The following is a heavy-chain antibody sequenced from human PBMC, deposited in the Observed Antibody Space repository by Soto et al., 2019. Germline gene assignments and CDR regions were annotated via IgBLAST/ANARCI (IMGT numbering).Heavy chain of an antibody. Sequence: PGGSLRLSCAASGFIFSNFAMHRVRQAPGKGLEWVAVIWYDGGSKYYADSVKGRFTISRDNSKNTLFLQVNSLRAEDTAVYYCVRADCTGGSCYPNFDYWGEGTLVTVSS. CDR1: GFIFSNFA. J-gene: IGHJ4*02. V-gene: IGHV3-33*01. CDR3: VRADCTGGSCYPNFDY. CDR2: IWYDGGSK. D-gene: IGHD2-15*01.